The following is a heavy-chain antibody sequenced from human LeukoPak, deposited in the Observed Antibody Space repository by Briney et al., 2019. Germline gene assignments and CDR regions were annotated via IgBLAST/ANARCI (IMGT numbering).Heavy chain of an antibody. V-gene: IGHV3-53*01. D-gene: IGHD3-10*01. CDR1: GFSVSNNY. Sequence: GGSLRLSCAASGFSVSNNYMSWVRQAPGKGVEWVSVIYSGGNTYYADSVKGRFAISRDYSRNTVYLRMNSLRAEDTPVYYCARESGFGELFPYAFDIWGQGTVVTVSS. J-gene: IGHJ3*02. CDR3: ARESGFGELFPYAFDI. CDR2: IYSGGNT.